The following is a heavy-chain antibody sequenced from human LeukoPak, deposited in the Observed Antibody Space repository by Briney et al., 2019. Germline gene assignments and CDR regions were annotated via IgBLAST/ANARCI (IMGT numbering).Heavy chain of an antibody. J-gene: IGHJ4*02. CDR1: GGSISSGGYS. D-gene: IGHD6-6*01. V-gene: IGHV4-31*03. Sequence: PSETLSLTCTVSGGSISSGGYSWSWIRQHPGKGLEWIGYIYYSGSTYYNPSLKSRVTISVDTSKNQFSLKLSSVTAADTAVYYCAREEGYSSSYFDYWGQGTLVTVSS. CDR3: AREEGYSSSYFDY. CDR2: IYYSGST.